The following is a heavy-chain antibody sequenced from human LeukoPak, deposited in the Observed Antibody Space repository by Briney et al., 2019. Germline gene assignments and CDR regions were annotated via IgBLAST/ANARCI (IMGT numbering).Heavy chain of an antibody. CDR1: GFTFSSYE. J-gene: IGHJ2*01. CDR2: ISSGGRTI. Sequence: GGSLRLSCAASGFTFSSYEMNGVRQAPGKGLEWVSYISSGGRTIYYADSVKGRFTISRDNAKDSLYLQMNSLRAEDTAVYYCARLVQLWYFDLWGRGTLVTVSS. D-gene: IGHD5-18*01. V-gene: IGHV3-48*03. CDR3: ARLVQLWYFDL.